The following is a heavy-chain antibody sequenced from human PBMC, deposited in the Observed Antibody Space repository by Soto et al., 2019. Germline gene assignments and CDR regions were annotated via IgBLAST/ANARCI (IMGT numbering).Heavy chain of an antibody. CDR1: GFTFSSYS. Sequence: EVQLVESGGGLVQPGGSLRLSCAASGFTFSSYSMNWVRQAPGKGLEWVSYISSSSSTIYYADSVKGRFTISRDNAKNSLYLQMKSLRDEDTAVYYCARGLLWFGECYFDYWGQGTLVTVSS. D-gene: IGHD3-10*01. V-gene: IGHV3-48*02. J-gene: IGHJ4*02. CDR3: ARGLLWFGECYFDY. CDR2: ISSSSSTI.